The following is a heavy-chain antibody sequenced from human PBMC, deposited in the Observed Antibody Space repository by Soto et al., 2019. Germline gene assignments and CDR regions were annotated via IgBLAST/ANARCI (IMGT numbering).Heavy chain of an antibody. J-gene: IGHJ5*02. D-gene: IGHD5-12*01. CDR2: IYYSGST. CDR3: ARPGKAVASAYRCER. V-gene: IGHV4-39*01. Sequence: SETLSLTCTVSGGSISSSSYYWGWIRHPPGKGLEWIGSIYYSGSTYYNPSLKSRVTISVDTSKNQFSLKLSSVTAADTAVYYCARPGKAVASAYRCERWGQGTLVRVSS. CDR1: GGSISSSSYY.